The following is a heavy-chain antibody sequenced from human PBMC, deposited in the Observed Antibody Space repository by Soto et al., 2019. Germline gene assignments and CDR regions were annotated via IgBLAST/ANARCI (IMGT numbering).Heavy chain of an antibody. CDR2: IYWDDDK. CDR3: ARMIFGRNVYYFDY. Sequence: SGPTLVNPPQTLTLTCTFSGFSLSTNAVGVGWIRQPPGKALEWLALIYWDDDKRYSPSLKTRLTISKDTSKNQVVLTMTDMDPVDTATYYCARMIFGRNVYYFDYWGRGTLVTVSS. V-gene: IGHV2-5*02. CDR1: GFSLSTNAVG. J-gene: IGHJ4*02. D-gene: IGHD3-3*01.